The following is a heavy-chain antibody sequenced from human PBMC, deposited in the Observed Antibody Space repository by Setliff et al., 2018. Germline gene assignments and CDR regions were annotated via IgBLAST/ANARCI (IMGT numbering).Heavy chain of an antibody. CDR1: GYTFTSYG. CDR2: ISAYNGNT. J-gene: IGHJ6*02. CDR3: ARDQGGSGSYSIETYYYYGMDV. Sequence: GASVKVSCKASGYTFTSYGISWVRQAPGQGLEWMGWISAYNGNTNYAQKLQGRVTMTTDTSTSTAYMELRSLRSDDTAVYYCARDQGGSGSYSIETYYYYGMDVWGQGTTVTVSS. V-gene: IGHV1-18*01. D-gene: IGHD3-10*01.